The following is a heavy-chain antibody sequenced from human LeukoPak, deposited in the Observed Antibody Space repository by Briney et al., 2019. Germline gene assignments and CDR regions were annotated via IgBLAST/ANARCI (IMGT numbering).Heavy chain of an antibody. V-gene: IGHV4-39*01. CDR3: ARQISDYYYYYIDV. CDR2: IYYSGTT. Sequence: PSETLSLTCSVSGGSISSSHYYWCWIRQPPGKGLEWIGTIYYSGTTYYNPSLESRVTISEDTSKNQFSLTLRSVTAADTAVYYCARQISDYYYYYIDVWGKGTTVTVSS. D-gene: IGHD3-10*01. J-gene: IGHJ6*03. CDR1: GGSISSSHYY.